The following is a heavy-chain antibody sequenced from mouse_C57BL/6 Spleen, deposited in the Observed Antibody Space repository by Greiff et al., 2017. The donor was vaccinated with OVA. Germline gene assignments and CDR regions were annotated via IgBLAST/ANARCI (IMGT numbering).Heavy chain of an antibody. Sequence: EVKLVESGGDLVKPGGSLKLSCAASGFTFSSYGMSWVRQTPDKRLEWVATISSGGSYTYYPDSVKGRFTISRDNAKNTLYLQMSSLKSEDTAMYYCARHEGSGSSYYFDYWGQGTTLTVSS. J-gene: IGHJ2*01. V-gene: IGHV5-6*01. CDR1: GFTFSSYG. CDR3: ARHEGSGSSYYFDY. CDR2: ISSGGSYT. D-gene: IGHD1-1*01.